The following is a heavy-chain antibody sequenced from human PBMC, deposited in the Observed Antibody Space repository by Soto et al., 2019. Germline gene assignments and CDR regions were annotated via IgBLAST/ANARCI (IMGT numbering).Heavy chain of an antibody. D-gene: IGHD6-6*01. Sequence: TLSLTCAVSGGSINSSNLWSWVRPPPGKGLGWNGENYQSGSTKFKPSPQNRVTISVKKSKKQFSLKLSSVTAPGTAVYYCGKCIXALGPIDYWGQGTLVTVSS. CDR1: GGSINSSNL. CDR3: GKCIXALGPIDY. J-gene: IGHJ4*02. CDR2: NYQSGST. V-gene: IGHV4-4*02.